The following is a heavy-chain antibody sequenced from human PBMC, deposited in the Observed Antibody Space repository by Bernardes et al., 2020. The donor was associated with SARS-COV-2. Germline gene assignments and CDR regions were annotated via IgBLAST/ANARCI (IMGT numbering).Heavy chain of an antibody. CDR1: GYIFPSYW. V-gene: IGHV5-51*01. CDR2: IYPVDSDT. CDR3: ARHWPLSSGWPHFDS. Sequence: GESLKSSCKGSGYIFPSYWIGWVRQLPGKGLESLGIIYPVDSDTRYSPSFQGQVTISADKSVNTAYLQWTGLKASDTAMYYCARHWPLSSGWPHFDSWGQGTLVSVSS. D-gene: IGHD6-19*01. J-gene: IGHJ4*02.